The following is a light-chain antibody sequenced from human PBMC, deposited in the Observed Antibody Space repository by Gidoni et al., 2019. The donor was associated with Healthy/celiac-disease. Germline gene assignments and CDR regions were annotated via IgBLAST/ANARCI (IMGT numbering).Light chain of an antibody. V-gene: IGKV1-39*01. J-gene: IGKJ1*01. CDR2: AAS. Sequence: DLHMTQSPSSLSASVGDRVTITCRASQSISSYLNWYQQKPGKAPKLLIYAASSVQSGVQSRFRGSGSGTDFTLTISSLQPEDFATYYCQQSYSTLTWTVGKGTKVEIK. CDR3: QQSYSTLTWT. CDR1: QSISSY.